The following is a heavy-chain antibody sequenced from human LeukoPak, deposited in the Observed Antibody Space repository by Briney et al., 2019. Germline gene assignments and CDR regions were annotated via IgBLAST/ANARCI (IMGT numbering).Heavy chain of an antibody. Sequence: SQTLSLTCTVSGVSISSGDYYWSWIRQPPGKGLEWLGYIYYSGSTYYNPSLKSRLTIPVDTSKNQFSLKLSSVTAADTAVYYCARARASLLRYFVWSRGGYNWFDPWGQGTLVTVSS. J-gene: IGHJ5*02. CDR3: ARARASLLRYFVWSRGGYNWFDP. D-gene: IGHD3-9*01. CDR2: IYYSGST. V-gene: IGHV4-30-4*01. CDR1: GVSISSGDYY.